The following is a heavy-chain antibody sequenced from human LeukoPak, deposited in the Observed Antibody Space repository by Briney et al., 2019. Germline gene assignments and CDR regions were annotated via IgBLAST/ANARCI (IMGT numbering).Heavy chain of an antibody. CDR3: AKDISAMIVTVFDY. CDR1: GFTFDDYA. CDR2: ISWNSGSI. Sequence: GGSLRLSCAASGFTFDDYAMHWVRQAPGKGLEWVSGISWNSGSIGYADSVKGRFTISRDNAKNSLYLQMNSLRAEGTALYYCAKDISAMIVTVFDYWGQGTLVTVSS. V-gene: IGHV3-9*01. J-gene: IGHJ4*02. D-gene: IGHD3-22*01.